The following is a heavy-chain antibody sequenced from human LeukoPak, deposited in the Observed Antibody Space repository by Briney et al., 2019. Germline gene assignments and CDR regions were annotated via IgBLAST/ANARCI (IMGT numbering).Heavy chain of an antibody. Sequence: GGSLRLSCVASGFTFGKYWMSWVRQAPGKGLEWVANIKLDGSEKNYVDSVKGRFTISRDNTKNSLYLQMNSLRAEDTAVFYCARDQYDTWSRRENFDSWGQGTLVIVSS. CDR3: ARDQYDTWSRRENFDS. J-gene: IGHJ4*02. V-gene: IGHV3-7*03. CDR1: GFTFGKYW. D-gene: IGHD3-3*01. CDR2: IKLDGSEK.